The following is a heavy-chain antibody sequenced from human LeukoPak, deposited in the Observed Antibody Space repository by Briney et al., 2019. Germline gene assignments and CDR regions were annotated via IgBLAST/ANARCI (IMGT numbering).Heavy chain of an antibody. D-gene: IGHD2-21*01. J-gene: IGHJ4*02. CDR3: ARDFFPIVDSTWYEIGY. Sequence: GGSLRLSCAASGFTFSSYAMSWVRQAPGKGLEWVALISYDGYDKSYADSVRGRFTISRGNSRNTLYLQMDSLRSEDTAVYYCARDFFPIVDSTWYEIGYWGQGTLVTVSS. CDR2: ISYDGYDK. V-gene: IGHV3-30-3*01. CDR1: GFTFSSYA.